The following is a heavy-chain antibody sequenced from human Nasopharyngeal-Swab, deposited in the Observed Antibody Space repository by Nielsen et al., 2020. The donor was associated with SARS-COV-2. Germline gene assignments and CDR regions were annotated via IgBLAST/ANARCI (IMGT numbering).Heavy chain of an antibody. CDR2: IYYSGST. J-gene: IGHJ6*02. Sequence: WIRQPPGKGLEWIGYIYYSGSTNYNPSFKSRVTISVDTSKNQFSLKLSSVTAADTAVYYCARGAGRWETSGSYPWWGDYYYYGMDVWGQGTTVTVSS. D-gene: IGHD1-26*01. CDR3: ARGAGRWETSGSYPWWGDYYYYGMDV. V-gene: IGHV4-59*01.